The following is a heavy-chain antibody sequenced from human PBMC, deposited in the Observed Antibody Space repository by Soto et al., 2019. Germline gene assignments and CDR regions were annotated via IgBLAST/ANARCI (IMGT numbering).Heavy chain of an antibody. CDR3: ARAGGYYDSSGSSFYGFAHYYGMDV. D-gene: IGHD3-22*01. J-gene: IGHJ6*02. Sequence: GASVKVSCKASGYTFTSYGISWVRQAPGQGLEWMGWISAYNGNTNYAQKLQGRVTMTTDTSTSTAYMELRSLRSDDTAVYYCARAGGYYDSSGSSFYGFAHYYGMDVWGQGTTVTVSS. CDR1: GYTFTSYG. V-gene: IGHV1-18*01. CDR2: ISAYNGNT.